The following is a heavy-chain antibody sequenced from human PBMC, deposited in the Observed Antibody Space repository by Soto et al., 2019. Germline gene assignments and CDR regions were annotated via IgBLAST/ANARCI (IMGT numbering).Heavy chain of an antibody. Sequence: GGSLRLSCAASGFTFNNYWMSWVRQAPGKGLEWVANIKGDGSEKYSVDSVKGRFTISRDNAKNSLYLQMNSLRAEDTAVYYCAKWEADYSSGNYAIDYWGQGTLVTVSS. CDR3: AKWEADYSSGNYAIDY. CDR1: GFTFNNYW. V-gene: IGHV3-7*01. CDR2: IKGDGSEK. D-gene: IGHD3-22*01. J-gene: IGHJ4*02.